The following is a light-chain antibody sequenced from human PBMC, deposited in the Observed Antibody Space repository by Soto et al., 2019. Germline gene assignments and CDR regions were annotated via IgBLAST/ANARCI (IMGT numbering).Light chain of an antibody. CDR2: DAS. J-gene: IGKJ2*01. V-gene: IGKV3-11*01. CDR1: QSVSSY. CDR3: QQRSNWYT. Sequence: EIVLTQSPATLSLSPGERATLSCRASQSVSSYLAWYQQKPGQAPRLLIYDASNRATSIPARFSGSGSGTYFTLTISSLEPEYFSVYYCQQRSNWYTFGQGTKLEIK.